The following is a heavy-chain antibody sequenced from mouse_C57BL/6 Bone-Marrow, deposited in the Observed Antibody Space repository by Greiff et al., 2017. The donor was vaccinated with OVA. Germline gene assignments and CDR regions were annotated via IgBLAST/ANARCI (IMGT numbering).Heavy chain of an antibody. V-gene: IGHV1-64*01. CDR2: IHPNSGST. CDR1: GYTFTSYW. J-gene: IGHJ3*01. Sequence: QVQLQQPGAELVKPGASVKLSCKASGYTFTSYWMHWVKQRPGQGLEWIGMIHPNSGSTNYNEKFKSKATLTVDKSSSTAYMQLSSLTSEDSAVDYCARWDYDCAWFAYWGQGTLVTVSA. CDR3: ARWDYDCAWFAY. D-gene: IGHD2-4*01.